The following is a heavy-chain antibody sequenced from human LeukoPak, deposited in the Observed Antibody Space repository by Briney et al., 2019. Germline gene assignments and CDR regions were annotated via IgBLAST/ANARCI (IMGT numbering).Heavy chain of an antibody. CDR2: ISGSAGRA. Sequence: GGSLRLSCAASGFTFSSYAMNWVRQAPGKGLEWVSAISGSAGRAYYADSVKGRFTISRDNSKNTLYVQMDSLRAEDTAVYYCAKDYYGRFDYWGQGTLVTVSS. D-gene: IGHD3-10*01. CDR3: AKDYYGRFDY. V-gene: IGHV3-23*01. J-gene: IGHJ4*02. CDR1: GFTFSSYA.